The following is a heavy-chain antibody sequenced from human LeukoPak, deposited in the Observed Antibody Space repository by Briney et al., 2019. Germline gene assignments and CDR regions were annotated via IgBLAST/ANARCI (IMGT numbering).Heavy chain of an antibody. J-gene: IGHJ4*02. CDR1: GFTFSNAW. V-gene: IGHV3-23*01. Sequence: GGSLRLSCAASGFTFSNAWMSWVRQAPGKGLEWVSSISGSGGSTYYADSVKGRFTISRDNSKNTLSLQINSLRAEDTAVYYCAKDGRGVDYFDYWGQGTLVTVSS. CDR2: ISGSGGST. CDR3: AKDGRGVDYFDY. D-gene: IGHD2-8*01.